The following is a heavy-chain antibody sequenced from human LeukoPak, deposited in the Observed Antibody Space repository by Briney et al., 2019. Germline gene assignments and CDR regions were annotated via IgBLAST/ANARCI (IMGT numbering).Heavy chain of an antibody. CDR1: GFTFSTYA. V-gene: IGHV3-23*01. J-gene: IGHJ6*02. CDR3: ARAGCSSTSCYGEGYYYYYYGMDV. Sequence: GGSLRLSCAASGFTFSTYAMSWVRLAPGKGLEWVSAISGRGATTHYADSVKGRFTISRDNSKNTLYLQMNSLRADDTAVYYCARAGCSSTSCYGEGYYYYYYGMDVWGQGTTVTVSS. D-gene: IGHD2-2*01. CDR2: ISGRGATT.